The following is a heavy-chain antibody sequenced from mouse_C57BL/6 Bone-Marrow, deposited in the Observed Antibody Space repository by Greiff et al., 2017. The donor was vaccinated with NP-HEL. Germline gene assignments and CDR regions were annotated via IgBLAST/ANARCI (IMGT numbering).Heavy chain of an antibody. J-gene: IGHJ2*01. Sequence: QVQLKQSGAELVRPGTSVKMSCKASGYTFTNYWIGWAKQRPGHGLEWIGDTYPGGGYTNYNEKFKGKATLTADKSSSTAYMQFSSLTSEDSAIYYCARGGSYVYFDYWGQGTTLTVSS. CDR2: TYPGGGYT. CDR3: ARGGSYVYFDY. CDR1: GYTFTNYW. V-gene: IGHV1-63*01. D-gene: IGHD1-1*02.